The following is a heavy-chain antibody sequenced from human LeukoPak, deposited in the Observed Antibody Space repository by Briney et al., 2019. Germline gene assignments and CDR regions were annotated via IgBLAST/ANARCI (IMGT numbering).Heavy chain of an antibody. D-gene: IGHD3-22*01. V-gene: IGHV4-4*07. CDR3: ARAPSRDYDSRYYYYMDV. CDR2: IYTSGTT. Sequence: SETLSLTCTVSGGSISSYYWSWIRQPAGKGLEWIGRIYTSGTTNYNPSLKSRVTMSVGTSKNQFSLKLSSVTAADTAVYYCARAPSRDYDSRYYYYMDVWGKGTTVTVSS. CDR1: GGSISSYY. J-gene: IGHJ6*03.